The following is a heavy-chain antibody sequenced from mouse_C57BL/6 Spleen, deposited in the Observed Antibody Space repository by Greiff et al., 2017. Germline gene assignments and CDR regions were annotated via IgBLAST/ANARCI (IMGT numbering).Heavy chain of an antibody. CDR2: IDPSDSYT. V-gene: IGHV1-69*01. CDR3: ARSCYDYERVYAIDY. CDR1: CYTFTSYW. D-gene: IGHD2-4*01. J-gene: IGHJ4*01. Sequence: VQLQQPGAGLVMPGASVTLSCQASCYTFTSYWMHWVKQRPGQGLEWIGEIDPSDSYTNYNQKFKGKSTLTVDKSSSTAYMQLSSLTSGDSAVYYFARSCYDYERVYAIDYWGQGTLVTAS.